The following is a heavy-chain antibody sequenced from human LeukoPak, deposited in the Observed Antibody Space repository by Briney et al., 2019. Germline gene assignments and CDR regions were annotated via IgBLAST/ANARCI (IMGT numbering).Heavy chain of an antibody. J-gene: IGHJ4*02. D-gene: IGHD5-24*01. CDR3: ARGDGYNYPVDY. V-gene: IGHV1-46*01. CDR1: GYTFTSYG. CDR2: INSSGGST. Sequence: ASLKVSCKASGYTFTSYGMHWVRQAPGQGLEWMGIINSSGGSTSYAQKFQGRVTMTRDTSTSTVYMELSSLRSEDTAVYYCARGDGYNYPVDYWGQGTLVTVSS.